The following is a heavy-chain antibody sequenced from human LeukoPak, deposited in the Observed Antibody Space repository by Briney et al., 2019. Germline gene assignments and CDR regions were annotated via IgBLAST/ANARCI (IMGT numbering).Heavy chain of an antibody. J-gene: IGHJ4*02. Sequence: ASVKVSCKASGYTFTGYYMYWVRQAPGQGREWMGWINPNSGGTNYVQKFQGRVTMTRDTSISTVYMELSRLRPDDTAVYYCARGYWGSVEDYFDYWGQGTMVTVSS. CDR3: ARGYWGSVEDYFDY. CDR2: INPNSGGT. D-gene: IGHD7-27*01. CDR1: GYTFTGYY. V-gene: IGHV1-2*02.